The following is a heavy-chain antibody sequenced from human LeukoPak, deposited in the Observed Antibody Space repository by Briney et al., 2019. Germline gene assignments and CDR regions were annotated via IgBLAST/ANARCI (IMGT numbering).Heavy chain of an antibody. Sequence: ASVQVSCKASGYNFTGYYLHWVRQAPAQELEWMGWINSNSGGTNYAQKFQDRVTMTRDTTFLTAYMELSRLGSDDTAVYYWARAVITVTAEYFQHWGQGTLVTVSS. J-gene: IGHJ1*01. CDR3: ARAVITVTAEYFQH. V-gene: IGHV1-2*02. CDR1: GYNFTGYY. CDR2: INSNSGGT. D-gene: IGHD4-11*01.